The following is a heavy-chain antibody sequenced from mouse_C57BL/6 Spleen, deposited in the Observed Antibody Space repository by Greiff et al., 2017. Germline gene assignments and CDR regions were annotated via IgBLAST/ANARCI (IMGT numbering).Heavy chain of an antibody. D-gene: IGHD2-4*01. J-gene: IGHJ4*01. CDR2: INPNNGGT. V-gene: IGHV1-26*01. CDR1: GYTFTDYY. Sequence: VQLQQSGPELVKPGASVKISCKASGYTFTDYYMNWVKQSHGKSLEWIGDINPNNGGTSYNQKFKGKATLTVDKSSSTAYMELRSLTSEASAVDYCASNYYDYDDAMDYWGQGTSVTVSS. CDR3: ASNYYDYDDAMDY.